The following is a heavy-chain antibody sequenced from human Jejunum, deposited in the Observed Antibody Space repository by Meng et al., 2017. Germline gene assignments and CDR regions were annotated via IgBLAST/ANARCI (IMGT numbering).Heavy chain of an antibody. CDR2: IYHGGNT. Sequence: QVQLQESGPGLVKPSGTLCLTCAVSGGYINKENWWSWVRQSPERGLEWIGEIYHGGNTNYNPSLKRRVTMSVDESTNQMSLKLTSVTAADTAVYYCVRGEFAMLARFDFWGQGILVTVSS. CDR3: VRGEFAMLARFDF. J-gene: IGHJ4*02. D-gene: IGHD2-2*01. V-gene: IGHV4-4*02. CDR1: GGYINKENW.